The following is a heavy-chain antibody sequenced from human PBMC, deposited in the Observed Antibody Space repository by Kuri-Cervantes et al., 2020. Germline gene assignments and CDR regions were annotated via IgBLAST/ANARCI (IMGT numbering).Heavy chain of an antibody. J-gene: IGHJ4*02. CDR1: GFTFSSYA. CDR2: FGASGVRT. Sequence: GESLKISCAASGFTFSSYAMSWVRQPPGKGLEWVSAFGASGVRTYYADPVKGRFTISRDNSKNTLYLQMNSLRAEDTAVYYCARSRYCSSTSCYAGRGYYFDYWGQGTLVTVSS. V-gene: IGHV3-23*01. D-gene: IGHD2-2*01. CDR3: ARSRYCSSTSCYAGRGYYFDY.